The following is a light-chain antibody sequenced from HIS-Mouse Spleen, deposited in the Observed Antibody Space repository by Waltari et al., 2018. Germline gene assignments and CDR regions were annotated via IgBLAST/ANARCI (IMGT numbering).Light chain of an antibody. CDR2: EGS. V-gene: IGLV2-23*03. CDR1: SRHVGSYNL. CDR3: CSYAGSSTFGV. J-gene: IGLJ3*02. Sequence: QSALTQPASVSGSPGPSLTIPCTGTSRHVGSYNLLSWYQQHPGKAPKLMIYEGSKPPSGVSNRFSGSKSGNTASLTISGLQAEDEADYYCCSYAGSSTFGVFGGGTKLTVL.